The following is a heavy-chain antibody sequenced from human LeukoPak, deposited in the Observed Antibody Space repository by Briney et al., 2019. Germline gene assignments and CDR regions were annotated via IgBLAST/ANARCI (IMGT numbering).Heavy chain of an antibody. CDR2: ISWNSGSI. V-gene: IGHV3-9*01. D-gene: IGHD6-13*01. J-gene: IGHJ3*02. CDR1: GFTFDDYA. Sequence: GGSLRLSCAASGFTFDDYAVHWVRQAPGKGLEWVSGISWNSGSIGYADSVKGRFTISRDNAKNSLYLQMNSLRAEDTALYYCAKDVAAAGPHYAFEIWGQGTMVTVSS. CDR3: AKDVAAAGPHYAFEI.